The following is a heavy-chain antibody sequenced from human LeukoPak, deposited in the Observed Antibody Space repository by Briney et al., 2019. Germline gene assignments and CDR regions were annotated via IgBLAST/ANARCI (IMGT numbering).Heavy chain of an antibody. J-gene: IGHJ3*02. D-gene: IGHD3-22*01. V-gene: IGHV3-11*01. CDR1: GFTFRDYF. CDR2: TNTAGNTI. CDR3: ARATYDSSAVDAFDI. Sequence: PGGSLRLSCAASGFTFRDYFMSWIRQAPGKGLEWVAYTNTAGNTIYYADSMKGRFTISRDNAKNSLYQQMNTLRAEDTAVYYCARATYDSSAVDAFDIWGQGTMVTVSS.